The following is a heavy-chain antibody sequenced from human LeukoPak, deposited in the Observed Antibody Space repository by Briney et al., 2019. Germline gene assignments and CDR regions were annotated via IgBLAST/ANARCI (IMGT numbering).Heavy chain of an antibody. CDR3: AALGYSSGWYGAGGYFDY. D-gene: IGHD6-19*01. V-gene: IGHV1-18*01. J-gene: IGHJ4*02. CDR1: GYTFTSYG. Sequence: GASVKVSCKASGYTFTSYGISWVRQAPGQGLEWMGWISAYNGNANYAQKLQGRVTMTTDTSTSTAYMELRSLRSDDTAVYYCAALGYSSGWYGAGGYFDYWGQGTLVTVSS. CDR2: ISAYNGNA.